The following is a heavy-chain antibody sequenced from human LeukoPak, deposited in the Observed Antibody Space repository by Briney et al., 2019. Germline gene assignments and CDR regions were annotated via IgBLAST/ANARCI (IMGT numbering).Heavy chain of an antibody. V-gene: IGHV3-23*01. D-gene: IGHD2-2*01. CDR1: GFTFSSYS. CDR2: ISGSGGST. Sequence: PGGSLRLSCAASGFTFSSYSMNWVRQAPGKGLEWVSAISGSGGSTYYADSVKGRFTISRDNSKSTLYLQMNSLRAEDTAVYYCAKRVIVVVPAARYNWFDPWGQGTLVTVSS. J-gene: IGHJ5*02. CDR3: AKRVIVVVPAARYNWFDP.